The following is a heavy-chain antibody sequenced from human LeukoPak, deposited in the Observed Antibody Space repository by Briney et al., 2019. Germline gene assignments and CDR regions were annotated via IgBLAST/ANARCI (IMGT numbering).Heavy chain of an antibody. CDR3: ARRKPTSGAQYWFDP. D-gene: IGHD3-10*01. CDR1: GYTFTSYD. Sequence: GASVKVSCKASGYTFTSYDINWVRQATGQGLEWMGWMNPNSGNTGYAQEFQGRVTMTRDASISTAYMELSGLTSEDTAVYYCARRKPTSGAQYWFDPWGQGTLVTVSS. CDR2: MNPNSGNT. V-gene: IGHV1-8*01. J-gene: IGHJ5*02.